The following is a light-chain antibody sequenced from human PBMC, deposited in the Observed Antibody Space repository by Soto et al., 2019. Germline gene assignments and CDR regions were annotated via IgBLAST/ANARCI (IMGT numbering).Light chain of an antibody. CDR3: QQYSSWPPWT. V-gene: IGKV3-15*01. J-gene: IGKJ1*01. CDR1: QNVDNY. Sequence: EVVLTQSPATLSLSPGGSATLSCRASQNVDNYLAWYQQKPGQAPRLLIYGASARATGIPARFSGSGSGTEFTLTISSLESEDSAVYYCQQYSSWPPWTFGQGTKVDI. CDR2: GAS.